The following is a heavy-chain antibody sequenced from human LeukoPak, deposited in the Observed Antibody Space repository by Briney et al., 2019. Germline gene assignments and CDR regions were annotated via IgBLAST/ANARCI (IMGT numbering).Heavy chain of an antibody. J-gene: IGHJ2*01. V-gene: IGHV3-74*01. CDR2: INSDGRST. CDR1: GFTVSSNY. D-gene: IGHD3-22*01. Sequence: GGSLRLSCAASGFTVSSNYMSWVRQAPGKGLVWVSRINSDGRSTNYADSVKGRFTISRDNAKNTLYLQMNSLRAEDTAVYYCAKDGYYDSSAYYYVRYFDLWGRGTLVTVSS. CDR3: AKDGYYDSSAYYYVRYFDL.